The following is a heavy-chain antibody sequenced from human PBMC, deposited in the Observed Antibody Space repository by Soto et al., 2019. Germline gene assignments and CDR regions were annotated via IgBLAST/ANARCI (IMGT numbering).Heavy chain of an antibody. D-gene: IGHD3-10*01. V-gene: IGHV1-3*01. Sequence: ASVKVSWKASGYTFTSYAMDWVRPAPGQRLEWMGWINAGNGNTKYSQKFQGRVTITRDTSASTAYMELSSLRSEDTAVYYCAREYYYGSGSYSWFDPWGQGTLVTVSS. CDR1: GYTFTSYA. CDR2: INAGNGNT. CDR3: AREYYYGSGSYSWFDP. J-gene: IGHJ5*02.